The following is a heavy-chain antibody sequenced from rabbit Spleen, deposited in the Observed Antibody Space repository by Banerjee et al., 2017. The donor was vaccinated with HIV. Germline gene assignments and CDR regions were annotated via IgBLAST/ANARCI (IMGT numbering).Heavy chain of an antibody. D-gene: IGHD1-1*01. Sequence: QSLEESGGDLVKPEGSLTLTCTASGFSFSSSYYICWVRQAPGKGLEWIGCIDTGSANTYYASWAKGRFTISKASSTTVTLQMTSLTAADTATYFCARDVDTIYFRFSLWGQGTLVTVS. J-gene: IGHJ3*01. CDR3: ARDVDTIYFRFSL. CDR2: IDTGSANT. CDR1: GFSFSSSYY. V-gene: IGHV1S40*01.